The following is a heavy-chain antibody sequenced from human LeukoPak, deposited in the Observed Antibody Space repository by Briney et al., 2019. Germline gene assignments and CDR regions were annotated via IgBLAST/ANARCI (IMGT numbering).Heavy chain of an antibody. CDR1: GGSISSYY. CDR2: IYYSGST. D-gene: IGHD1-26*01. Sequence: SETLSLTCTVSGGSISSYYWSWIRQPPGKGLEWIGYIYYSGSTNYNPSLKSRVTISVDTSKNQFSLKLSSVTAADTAVYYCAREGGSYSTFDYWGQGTLVADSS. V-gene: IGHV4-59*01. CDR3: AREGGSYSTFDY. J-gene: IGHJ4*02.